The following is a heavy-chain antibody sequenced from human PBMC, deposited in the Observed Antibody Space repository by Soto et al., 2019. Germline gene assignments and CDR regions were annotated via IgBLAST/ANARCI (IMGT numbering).Heavy chain of an antibody. CDR1: GFTFSSYA. V-gene: IGHV3-23*01. J-gene: IGHJ6*02. D-gene: IGHD4-4*01. Sequence: GGSLRLSCAASGFTFSSYAMSWVRQAPGKGLEWVSAISGSGGSTYYADTVKGRFTISRDNSKNTLYLQMNSLRAEDTAVYYCAKRLEDYSKDYYGMDVWGQGTTVTVSS. CDR2: ISGSGGST. CDR3: AKRLEDYSKDYYGMDV.